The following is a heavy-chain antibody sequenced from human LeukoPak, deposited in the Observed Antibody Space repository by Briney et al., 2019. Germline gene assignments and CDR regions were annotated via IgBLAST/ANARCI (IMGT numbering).Heavy chain of an antibody. V-gene: IGHV3-74*01. CDR3: ARPEGATLHFDY. CDR2: INSDGSST. J-gene: IGHJ4*02. Sequence: GGSLRLSCAASGFTFSSYWMHWVRQAPGKGLVWVSRINSDGSSTSYADSVKGRFTISRDNAENTLYLQMNSLRAEDTAVYYCARPEGATLHFDYWGQGTLVTVSS. CDR1: GFTFSSYW. D-gene: IGHD1-26*01.